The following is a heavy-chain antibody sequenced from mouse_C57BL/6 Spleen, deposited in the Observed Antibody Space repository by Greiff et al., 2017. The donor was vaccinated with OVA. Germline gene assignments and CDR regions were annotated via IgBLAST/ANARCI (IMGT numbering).Heavy chain of an antibody. V-gene: IGHV1-80*01. Sequence: QVQLQQSGAELVKPGASVKISCKASGYAFSSYWMNWVKQRPGKGLEWIGQIYPGDGDTNYNGKFTGKATLTADKSSSTAYMQLSSLTSEDSAVYFCASRLLDYAMDYWGQGTSVTVSS. D-gene: IGHD2-3*01. CDR3: ASRLLDYAMDY. CDR2: IYPGDGDT. J-gene: IGHJ4*01. CDR1: GYAFSSYW.